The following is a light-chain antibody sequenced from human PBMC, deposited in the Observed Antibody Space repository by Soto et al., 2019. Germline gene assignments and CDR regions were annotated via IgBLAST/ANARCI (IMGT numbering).Light chain of an antibody. V-gene: IGLV1-44*01. CDR2: DTS. CDR3: AAWDVSLNGPA. Sequence: QSVLSQPPSASGTPGQTVTVSCSGTYSNIGINDVHWYRQLSGTAPQILIYDTSQRATGVPDRFSGSRSGTSTSLVISGLQTEDEADYHCAAWDVSLNGPAFGGGTKVTVL. CDR1: YSNIGIND. J-gene: IGLJ2*01.